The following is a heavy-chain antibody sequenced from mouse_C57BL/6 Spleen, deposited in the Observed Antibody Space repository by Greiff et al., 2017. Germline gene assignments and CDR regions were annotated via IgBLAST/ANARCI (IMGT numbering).Heavy chain of an antibody. J-gene: IGHJ1*03. Sequence: QVQLQQPGAELVRPGSSVKLSCKASGYTFTSYWMHWVKQRPIQGLEWIGNIDPSDSETHYNQKFKDKATLTVDKSSSKAYMQLSSLTSEDSAVYYCARREWNWYFDVWGTGTTVTVSS. V-gene: IGHV1-52*01. CDR3: ARREWNWYFDV. CDR2: IDPSDSET. CDR1: GYTFTSYW.